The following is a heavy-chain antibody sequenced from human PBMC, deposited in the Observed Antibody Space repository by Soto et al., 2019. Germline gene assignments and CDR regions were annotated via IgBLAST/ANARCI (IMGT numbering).Heavy chain of an antibody. D-gene: IGHD4-17*01. CDR3: ARDGSPLYGDYYWYFDL. J-gene: IGHJ2*01. CDR2: IYYSGST. Sequence: SETLSLTCTVSGGSISSYYWSWIRQPPGKGLEWIGYIYYSGSTNYNPSLKSRVTISVDTSKNQFSLKLSSVTAADTAVYYCARDGSPLYGDYYWYFDLWGRGTLVTVSS. V-gene: IGHV4-59*01. CDR1: GGSISSYY.